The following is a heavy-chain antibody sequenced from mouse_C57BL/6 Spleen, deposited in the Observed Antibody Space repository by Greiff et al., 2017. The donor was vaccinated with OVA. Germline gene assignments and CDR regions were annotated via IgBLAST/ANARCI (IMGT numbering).Heavy chain of an antibody. D-gene: IGHD1-1*01. Sequence: VQLQQSGAELVKPGASVKLSCKASGYTFTSYWMHWVKQRPGRGLEWIGRIDPNSGGTKYNEKFKSKATLTVDKPSSTAYMQLSSLTSEDSAVYYCARGAFITTVVSPFAYWGQGTLVTVSA. CDR3: ARGAFITTVVSPFAY. J-gene: IGHJ3*01. CDR2: IDPNSGGT. CDR1: GYTFTSYW. V-gene: IGHV1-72*01.